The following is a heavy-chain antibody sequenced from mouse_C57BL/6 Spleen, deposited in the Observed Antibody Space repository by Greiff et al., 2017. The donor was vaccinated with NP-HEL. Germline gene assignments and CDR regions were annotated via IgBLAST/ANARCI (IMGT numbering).Heavy chain of an antibody. CDR3: ARQRRPRGYAMDY. V-gene: IGHV1-69*01. CDR2: IDPSDSYT. J-gene: IGHJ4*01. D-gene: IGHD3-2*02. CDR1: GYTFTSYW. Sequence: QVQLKQPGAELVMPGASVKLSCKASGYTFTSYWMHWVKQRPGQGLEWIGEIDPSDSYTNYNQKFKGKSTLTVDKSSSTAYMQLSSLTSEDSAVYYCARQRRPRGYAMDYWGQGTSVTVSS.